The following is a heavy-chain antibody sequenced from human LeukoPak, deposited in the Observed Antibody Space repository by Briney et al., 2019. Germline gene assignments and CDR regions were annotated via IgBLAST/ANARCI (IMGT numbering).Heavy chain of an antibody. CDR1: EFTFRNYA. V-gene: IGHV3-30*02. J-gene: IGHJ4*02. Sequence: PGGSRGLSCAAPEFTFRNYALHGFARAPAKGLEWVAFIRFDGSNKYYADSVRFTISRDNSKNTLYLQMNSLRAEDTAVYYCAKDGSGAAHDYWGQGALVTVSS. CDR2: IRFDGSNK. D-gene: IGHD6-13*01. CDR3: AKDGSGAAHDY.